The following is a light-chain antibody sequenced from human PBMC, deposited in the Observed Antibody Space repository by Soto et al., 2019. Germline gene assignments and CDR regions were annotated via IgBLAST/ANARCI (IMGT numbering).Light chain of an antibody. J-gene: IGLJ2*01. CDR2: EVY. Sequence: QSAVTQPPSASGSPGQSVTISCTGTSSDVGGYNYVSWYQQHPGKAPKLMIYEVYQRPSGVPDRFSGSRSGNTASLTVSGLHAEDEADYYCSSFAGSTNDVIFGGGTKLTVL. CDR3: SSFAGSTNDVI. CDR1: SSDVGGYNY. V-gene: IGLV2-8*01.